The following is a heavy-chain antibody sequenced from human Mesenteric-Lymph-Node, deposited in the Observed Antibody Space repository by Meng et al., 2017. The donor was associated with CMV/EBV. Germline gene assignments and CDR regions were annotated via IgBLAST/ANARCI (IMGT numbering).Heavy chain of an antibody. CDR3: ARDNYG. Sequence: GESLKISCGASGFTFSTYAMSWVRQAPGKGLEWVSAVSSGGGKTFYADSVKGRFTISRDNPKNTVYLQMNSLRAEDTAVYYCARDNYGWGQGTLVTVSS. V-gene: IGHV3-23*01. D-gene: IGHD4-11*01. J-gene: IGHJ4*02. CDR1: GFTFSTYA. CDR2: VSSGGGKT.